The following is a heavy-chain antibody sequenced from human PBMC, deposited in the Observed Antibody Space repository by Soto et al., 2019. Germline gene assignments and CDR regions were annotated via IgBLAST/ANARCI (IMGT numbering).Heavy chain of an antibody. J-gene: IGHJ4*02. Sequence: PGGSLRLSCAASGFTFSSYAMSWVRQAPGKGLAWISDISSSAGSIYYADSVKGRFTISRDNSKNTLYLQMNSLRAEDTAVYYCAKRGLLYDSSGYDYWGQGTLVTVSS. CDR1: GFTFSSYA. CDR3: AKRGLLYDSSGYDY. D-gene: IGHD3-22*01. V-gene: IGHV3-23*01. CDR2: ISSSAGSI.